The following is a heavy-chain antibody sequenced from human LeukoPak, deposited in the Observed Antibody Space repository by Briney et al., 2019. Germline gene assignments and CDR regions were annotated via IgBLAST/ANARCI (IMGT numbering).Heavy chain of an antibody. D-gene: IGHD6-13*01. V-gene: IGHV3-33*01. Sequence: RGSLRLSCAAPGFTFSSYDMHWVRQAPGKGLEWVAVIWYDGSNKYYADSVKGRFTISRDNSKNTLYLQMNSLRAEDTAVYYCARVHGSSWHHYFDYWGQGTLVTVSS. CDR1: GFTFSSYD. CDR3: ARVHGSSWHHYFDY. CDR2: IWYDGSNK. J-gene: IGHJ4*02.